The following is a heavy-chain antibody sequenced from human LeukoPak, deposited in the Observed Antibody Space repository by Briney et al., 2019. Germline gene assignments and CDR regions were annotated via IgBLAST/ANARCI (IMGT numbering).Heavy chain of an antibody. V-gene: IGHV4-4*02. CDR3: ARAGYGDSDFDY. CDR2: IYHSGST. J-gene: IGHJ4*02. CDR1: GGSISSNNW. D-gene: IGHD4-17*01. Sequence: SGTLSLTCTVSGGSISSNNWWGWVRPPPGKGLEWIGEIYHSGSTNYNPSLKSRVTISVDTSKNQFSLKLNSVTAADTAVYYCARAGYGDSDFDYWGQGTLVTVSS.